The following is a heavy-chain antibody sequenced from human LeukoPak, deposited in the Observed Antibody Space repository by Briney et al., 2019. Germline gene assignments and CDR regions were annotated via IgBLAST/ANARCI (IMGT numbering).Heavy chain of an antibody. CDR2: INSDGSST. J-gene: IGHJ4*02. V-gene: IGHV3-74*01. Sequence: GGSLRLSCAASGFTFSSYWMHWVRQAPGKGLVWVSRINSDGSSTSYADSVKGRFTISRDNSKNTLYLQMNSLRAEDTAVYYCAKGDTTWELPHDYWGQGTLVTVSS. D-gene: IGHD1-26*01. CDR3: AKGDTTWELPHDY. CDR1: GFTFSSYW.